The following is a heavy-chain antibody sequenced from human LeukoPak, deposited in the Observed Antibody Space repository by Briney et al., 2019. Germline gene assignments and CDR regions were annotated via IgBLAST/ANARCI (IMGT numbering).Heavy chain of an antibody. CDR1: GGSLSSYY. Sequence: SETLSLTCTVSGGSLSSYYWTWIRQPPGKGLEWIGYIYYTGSTSYNPSLKSRVTISVQTSKNQFSLKLSSVTAADTAVYYCARGLNRNDYGDYGYWGQGTVVTVSS. CDR2: IYYTGST. D-gene: IGHD4-17*01. CDR3: ARGLNRNDYGDYGY. V-gene: IGHV4-59*01. J-gene: IGHJ4*02.